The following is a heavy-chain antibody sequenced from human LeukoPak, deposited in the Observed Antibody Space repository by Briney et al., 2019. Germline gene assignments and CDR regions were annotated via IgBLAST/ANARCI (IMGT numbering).Heavy chain of an antibody. CDR3: ARVPYCSGGSCYYYFDY. CDR1: GGSISSGDYY. J-gene: IGHJ4*02. V-gene: IGHV4-30-4*01. CDR2: IYYSGST. Sequence: SQTLSLTCTVSGGSISSGDYYWSWIRQPPGKGLEWIGYIYYSGSTYYNPSLKNRVTISVDTSKNQFSLKLSSVTAADSAVYYCARVPYCSGGSCYYYFDYWGQGTLVTVSS. D-gene: IGHD2-15*01.